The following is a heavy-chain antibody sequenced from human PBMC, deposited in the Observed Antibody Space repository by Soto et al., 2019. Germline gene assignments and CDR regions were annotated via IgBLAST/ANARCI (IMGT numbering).Heavy chain of an antibody. CDR3: AHRRHPARYDSPFDY. J-gene: IGHJ4*02. D-gene: IGHD5-12*01. V-gene: IGHV2-5*02. Sequence: SGPTLVNPTQTLTLTCTFSGFSLSTDGVGVGWVRQPPGKALEWLALIYWDDDERYSPSLKSRLTITKDTSKNQVVLTMTTMDPVDTATYXCAHRRHPARYDSPFDYWGQGTLVTVSS. CDR2: IYWDDDE. CDR1: GFSLSTDGVG.